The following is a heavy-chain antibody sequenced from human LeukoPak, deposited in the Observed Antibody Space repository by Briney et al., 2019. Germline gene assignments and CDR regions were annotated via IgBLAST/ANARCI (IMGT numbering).Heavy chain of an antibody. D-gene: IGHD3-22*01. CDR2: INHSGSN. V-gene: IGHV4-34*01. Sequence: PSQTLSLTCAVYGGSFSGYYWGWIRHPPGKGMEWVGEINHSGSNNYNPYLKSRVTISVDTSKNQFSLKLSSVTAADTAVYYCARGYYYDSSGYYGSWGQGTLVTVSS. CDR1: GGSFSGYY. CDR3: ARGYYYDSSGYYGS. J-gene: IGHJ5*02.